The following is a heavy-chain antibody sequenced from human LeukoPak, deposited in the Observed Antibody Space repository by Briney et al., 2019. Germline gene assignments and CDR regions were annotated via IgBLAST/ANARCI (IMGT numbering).Heavy chain of an antibody. CDR2: IRWNSGSI. J-gene: IGHJ4*02. Sequence: GRSLRLSWAASGFTVEDYAMDWVRQAPGKGLGWVSGIRWNSGSIGYAASVKGRFTISRDNAKNSLYLQMNSLRAEDTALYYCAKQAAGSPHFDYWGQGILVTVSS. V-gene: IGHV3-9*01. D-gene: IGHD6-13*01. CDR1: GFTVEDYA. CDR3: AKQAAGSPHFDY.